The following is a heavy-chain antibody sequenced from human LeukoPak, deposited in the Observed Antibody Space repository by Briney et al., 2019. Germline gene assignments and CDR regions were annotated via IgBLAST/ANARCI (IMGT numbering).Heavy chain of an antibody. D-gene: IGHD2-2*01. CDR1: GFTVSSNY. CDR2: IRRKSYGGTT. Sequence: PGGTLRLSCAASGFTVSSNYKSWVRMAPAKGQGLVGFIRRKSYGGTTEYAAPVKGRFISSRDDSKRIAYLQMNSLKTEDTALYYCTRGIPAAIARYYFDYWGQGTLASVSS. CDR3: TRGIPAAIARYYFDY. V-gene: IGHV3-49*04. J-gene: IGHJ4*02.